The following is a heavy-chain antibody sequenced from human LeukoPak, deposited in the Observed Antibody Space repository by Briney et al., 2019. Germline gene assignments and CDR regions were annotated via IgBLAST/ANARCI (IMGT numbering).Heavy chain of an antibody. D-gene: IGHD1-26*01. CDR3: ARGGSYFDYYYCYMDV. Sequence: SVKVSCKASGGTFSSYAISWVRQAPGQGLEWMGGIIPIIGTANYAQKFQGRVTITTDESTSTAYMELSSLRSEDTAVYYCARGGSYFDYYYCYMDVWGKGTTVTVSS. CDR1: GGTFSSYA. V-gene: IGHV1-69*05. CDR2: IIPIIGTA. J-gene: IGHJ6*03.